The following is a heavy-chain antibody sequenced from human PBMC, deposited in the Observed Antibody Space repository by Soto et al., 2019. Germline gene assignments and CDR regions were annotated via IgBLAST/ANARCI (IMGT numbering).Heavy chain of an antibody. J-gene: IGHJ6*02. D-gene: IGHD6-13*01. CDR2: INHSGST. CDR3: ARDRSVVAAAGTLSPVYYYYYCGMDV. V-gene: IGHV4-34*01. CDR1: GGSFSGYY. Sequence: SETLSLTCAVYGGSFSGYYWSWIRQPPGKGLEWIGEINHSGSTNYNPSLKSRVTISVDTSKNQFSLKLSSVTAADTAVYYCARDRSVVAAAGTLSPVYYYYYCGMDVWGQGTTVTVSS.